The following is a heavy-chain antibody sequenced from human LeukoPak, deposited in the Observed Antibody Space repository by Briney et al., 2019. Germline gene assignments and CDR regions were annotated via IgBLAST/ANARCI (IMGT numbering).Heavy chain of an antibody. CDR3: AREGHYDFWSGPSDY. D-gene: IGHD3-3*01. J-gene: IGHJ4*02. V-gene: IGHV3-21*01. CDR2: ISSSSYI. Sequence: PGGSLRLSCAASGFTFSSYSMNWVRQAPGKGLEWVSSISSSSYIYYADSVKGRFTISRDNAKNSLYLQMNSLRAEDTAVYYCAREGHYDFWSGPSDYWGQGTLVTVSS. CDR1: GFTFSSYS.